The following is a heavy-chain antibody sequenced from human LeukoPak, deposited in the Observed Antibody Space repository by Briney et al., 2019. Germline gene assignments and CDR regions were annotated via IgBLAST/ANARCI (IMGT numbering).Heavy chain of an antibody. CDR2: IDHSGST. Sequence: SQTLSLTCAVYGGSFSGYYWSWIRQPPGKGLEWIGEIDHSGSTNYNPSLKSRVTISVDTSKNQFSLKLSSVSVADTAVYYCARQETAGIADDWGQGTLVTVSS. J-gene: IGHJ4*02. D-gene: IGHD6-13*01. CDR3: ARQETAGIADD. CDR1: GGSFSGYY. V-gene: IGHV4-34*01.